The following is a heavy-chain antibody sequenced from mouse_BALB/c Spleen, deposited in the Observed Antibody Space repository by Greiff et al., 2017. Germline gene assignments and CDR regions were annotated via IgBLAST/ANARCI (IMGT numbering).Heavy chain of an antibody. CDR1: GFNIKDTY. CDR2: IDPANGNT. Sequence: EVQLVESGAELVKPGASVKLSCTASGFNIKDTYMHWVKQRPEQGLEWIGRIDPANGNTKYDPKFQGKATITADTSSNTAYLQLSSLTSEDTAVYYCASPSYGNYDAMDYWGQGTSVTVSS. J-gene: IGHJ4*01. D-gene: IGHD2-1*01. V-gene: IGHV14-3*02. CDR3: ASPSYGNYDAMDY.